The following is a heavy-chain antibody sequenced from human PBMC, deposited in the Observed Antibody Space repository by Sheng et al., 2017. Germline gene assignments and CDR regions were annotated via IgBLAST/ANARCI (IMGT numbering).Heavy chain of an antibody. Sequence: QVQLVQSGAEVKKPGSSVKVSCKASGGTFSSYTISWVRQAPGQGLEWMGRIIPILGIANYAQKFQGRVTITADKSTSTAYMELSSLRSEDTAVYYCASKGFRGGSYRGDYYMDVWGKGTTVTVSS. V-gene: IGHV1-69*02. D-gene: IGHD1-26*01. CDR2: IIPILGIA. J-gene: IGHJ6*03. CDR3: ASKGFRGGSYRGDYYMDV. CDR1: GGTFSSYT.